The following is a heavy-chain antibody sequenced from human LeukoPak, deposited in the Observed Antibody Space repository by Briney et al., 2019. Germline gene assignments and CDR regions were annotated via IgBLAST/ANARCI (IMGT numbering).Heavy chain of an antibody. V-gene: IGHV4-4*07. J-gene: IGHJ6*03. D-gene: IGHD2/OR15-2a*01. CDR1: GESINPYY. CDR3: ARSFLDYMDV. CDR2: IYKSGTT. Sequence: PSETLSLTCTVSGESINPYYWNWIRQSAGKGLEWIGHIYKSGTTNFNPSLTSRVTMSLDTSRNQFSLKLRSVTVADTAVYFCARSFLDYMDVWGKGTTVTVSS.